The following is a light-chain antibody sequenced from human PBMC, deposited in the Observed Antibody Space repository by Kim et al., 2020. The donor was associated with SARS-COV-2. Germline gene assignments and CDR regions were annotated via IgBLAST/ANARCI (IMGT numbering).Light chain of an antibody. V-gene: IGLV2-23*02. CDR3: CSYAGSSTSVV. CDR1: SSYVGSYNL. J-gene: IGLJ2*01. CDR2: EVS. Sequence: QSITISCTGTSSYVGSYNLVSRYQQHPGKAPKLMIYEVSKRPSGVSNRFSGSKSGNTASLTISGLQAEDEADYYCCSYAGSSTSVVFGGGTQLTVL.